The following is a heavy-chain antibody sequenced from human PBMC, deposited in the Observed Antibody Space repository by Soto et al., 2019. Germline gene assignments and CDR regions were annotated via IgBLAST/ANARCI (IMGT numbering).Heavy chain of an antibody. CDR2: INHSGST. D-gene: IGHD3-3*01. CDR3: ARLDPYYDFWSGYYTTDTFDP. CDR1: GGSFSGYY. J-gene: IGHJ5*02. Sequence: QVQLQQWGAGLLKPSETLSLTCAVYGGSFSGYYWSWIRQPPGKGLEWIGEINHSGSTNYNPSLKSRVTISVDTSKNQLSLKLSSVTAADTAVYYCARLDPYYDFWSGYYTTDTFDPWGQGTLVTVSS. V-gene: IGHV4-34*01.